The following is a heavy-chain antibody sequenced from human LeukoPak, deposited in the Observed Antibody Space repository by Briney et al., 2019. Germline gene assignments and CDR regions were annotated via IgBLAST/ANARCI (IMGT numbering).Heavy chain of an antibody. CDR3: AREASGSFPDAFEI. V-gene: IGHV4-59*01. CDR1: GGAISPYY. Sequence: SETLSLTCTVSGGAISPYYWSWIRQPPGKRLEWIGYISYSGSTKSNPSLKSRVTISVDASKSQFSVKLTSVTAADTAVYYCAREASGSFPDAFEIWGQGTMVTVSS. D-gene: IGHD3-10*01. CDR2: ISYSGST. J-gene: IGHJ3*02.